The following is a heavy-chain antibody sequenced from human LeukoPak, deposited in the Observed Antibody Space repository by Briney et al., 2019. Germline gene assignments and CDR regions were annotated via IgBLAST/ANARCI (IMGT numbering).Heavy chain of an antibody. D-gene: IGHD6-13*01. CDR1: GFTFSSYG. Sequence: GGSLRLSCAASGFTFSSYGMSWVRQAPGKGLEWVSVISGSGDNTHYADSVKGRFTISRDNSKNTLYLQMNSLRAEDTAVYYCAREDGGIAAAGTLDYWGQGTLVTVSS. J-gene: IGHJ4*02. CDR2: ISGSGDNT. CDR3: AREDGGIAAAGTLDY. V-gene: IGHV3-23*01.